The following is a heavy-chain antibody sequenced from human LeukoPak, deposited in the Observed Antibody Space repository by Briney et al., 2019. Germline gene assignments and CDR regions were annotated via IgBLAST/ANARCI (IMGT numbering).Heavy chain of an antibody. CDR1: GFTFSSYA. CDR2: ISGSGGST. J-gene: IGHJ4*02. CDR3: AKDRNYGDYGGVFDY. V-gene: IGHV3-23*01. D-gene: IGHD4-17*01. Sequence: AGGSLRHSCAASGFTFSSYAMSWVRQAPGKGLERVSAISGSGGSTYYADSVRGRFTISRDNSKRTLFLQMNSLRAEDTAVYYCAKDRNYGDYGGVFDYWGPGTLVTVSS.